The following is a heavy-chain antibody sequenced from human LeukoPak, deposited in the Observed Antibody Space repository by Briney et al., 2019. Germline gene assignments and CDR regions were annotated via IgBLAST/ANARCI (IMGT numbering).Heavy chain of an antibody. Sequence: GASVKVSCKASGYTFTSYFMHWVRQAPGPGLEWMGIINPSGGSTSYAQKFQGRVTMTRDTSISTAYMELSRLRSDDTAVYYCARAKGSSILFDYWGQGTLVTVSS. CDR3: ARAKGSSILFDY. J-gene: IGHJ4*02. D-gene: IGHD6-6*01. CDR1: GYTFTSYF. V-gene: IGHV1-46*01. CDR2: INPSGGST.